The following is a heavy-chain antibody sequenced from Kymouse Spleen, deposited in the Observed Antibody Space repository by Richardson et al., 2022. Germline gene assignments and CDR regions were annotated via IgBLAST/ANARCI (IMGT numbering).Heavy chain of an antibody. V-gene: IGHV4-59*01. J-gene: IGHJ4*02. Sequence: QVQLQESGPGLVKPSETLSLTCTVSGGSISSYYWSWIRQPPGKGLEWIGYIYYSGSTNYNPSLKSRVTISVDTSKNQFSLKLSSVTAADTAVYYCAREDSSSWYFDYWGQGTLVTVSS. CDR3: AREDSSSWYFDY. CDR2: IYYSGST. CDR1: GGSISSYY. D-gene: IGHD6-13*01.